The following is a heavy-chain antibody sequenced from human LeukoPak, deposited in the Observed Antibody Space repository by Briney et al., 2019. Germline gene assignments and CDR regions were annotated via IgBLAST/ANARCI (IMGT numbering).Heavy chain of an antibody. CDR2: IKQDGSEK. CDR1: RFTFSSYW. J-gene: IGHJ6*03. D-gene: IGHD1-14*01. V-gene: IGHV3-7*01. CDR3: ARERPGKGYYYYMDV. Sequence: GGSLRLSCAASRFTFSSYWMSWVRQAPGKGLEWVANIKQDGSEKYYVDSVKGRFTISRDNAKNSLYLQMNSLRAEDTAVYYCARERPGKGYYYYMDVWGKGTTVTVSS.